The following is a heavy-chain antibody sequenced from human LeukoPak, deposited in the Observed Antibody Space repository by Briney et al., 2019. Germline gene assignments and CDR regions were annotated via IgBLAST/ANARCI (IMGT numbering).Heavy chain of an antibody. D-gene: IGHD3-9*01. Sequence: GGSLRLSCAAPGFAFSSYAMTWVRQAPGKGLEWVSHISSNGNTEYYLDSVRLRFTMSRDNAKNLLFLQLDSLRAEDTAVYYCARDTLNGPFVTSLDYWGQGALVTVSS. V-gene: IGHV3-48*03. CDR3: ARDTLNGPFVTSLDY. J-gene: IGHJ4*02. CDR2: ISSNGNTE. CDR1: GFAFSSYA.